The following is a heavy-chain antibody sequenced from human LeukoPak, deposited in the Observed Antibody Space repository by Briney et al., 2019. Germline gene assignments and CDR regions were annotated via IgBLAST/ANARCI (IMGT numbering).Heavy chain of an antibody. CDR3: ARGNYYDSSGYYYHWYFDL. Sequence: SEILSLTCTVSGGSISSYYWSWIRQPPGKGLEWIGYIYYSGSTNYNPSLKSRVTISVDTSKNQFSLKLSSVTAADTAVYYCARGNYYDSSGYYYHWYFDLWGRGTLVTVSS. V-gene: IGHV4-59*01. CDR1: GGSISSYY. CDR2: IYYSGST. D-gene: IGHD3-22*01. J-gene: IGHJ2*01.